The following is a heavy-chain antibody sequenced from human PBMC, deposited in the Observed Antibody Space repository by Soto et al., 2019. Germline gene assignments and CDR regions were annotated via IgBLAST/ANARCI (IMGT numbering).Heavy chain of an antibody. CDR2: IYYSGST. CDR1: GASITSGGYY. CDR3: TRSIQH. V-gene: IGHV4-31*03. Sequence: QVQLQESGPGLVKPSQTLSLTCTVSGASITSGGYYWTCIRQHPGKGLEWIGYIYYSGSTYYNPSLQSRVTISVDTSKNQFSLKLSSVTAADTAVYYCTRSIQHWGQGTLVTVSS. J-gene: IGHJ1*01.